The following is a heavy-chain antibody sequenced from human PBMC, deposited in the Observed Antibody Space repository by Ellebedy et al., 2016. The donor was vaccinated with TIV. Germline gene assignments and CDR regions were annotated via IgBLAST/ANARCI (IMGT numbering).Heavy chain of an antibody. J-gene: IGHJ4*02. CDR3: ATGRTMTRGFDS. CDR1: GYTFTNHG. Sequence: AASVKVSCKGSGYTFTNHGITWVRQAPGPGLEWMGWVSAYNGDIEYAQKFQDRGTMTTTTSTSSGYMELRSLRSDDTAVYLCATGRTMTRGFDSWGQGTLVTVSS. D-gene: IGHD3-10*01. V-gene: IGHV1-18*01. CDR2: VSAYNGDI.